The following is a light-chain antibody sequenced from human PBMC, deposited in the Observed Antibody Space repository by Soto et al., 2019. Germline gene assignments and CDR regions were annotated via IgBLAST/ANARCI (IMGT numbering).Light chain of an antibody. CDR3: QQYNFYSNT. J-gene: IGKJ2*01. V-gene: IGKV1-5*01. CDR2: DAS. Sequence: DIQMTQSPSTLSASVGDRVTITCWASQTISNWLAWYQQKPGKAPKLLIYDASSLESGVPSRFSGSGSGTEFTLTISSLQPDDFATYYCQQYNFYSNTFGQGTKLEIK. CDR1: QTISNW.